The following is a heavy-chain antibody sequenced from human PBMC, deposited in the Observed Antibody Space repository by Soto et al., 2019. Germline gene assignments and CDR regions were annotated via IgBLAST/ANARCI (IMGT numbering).Heavy chain of an antibody. CDR3: ARRTSCYDFDY. V-gene: IGHV4-59*08. CDR2: IYYSGST. CDR1: GGSISSYY. J-gene: IGHJ4*02. Sequence: TSETLSLTCTVSGGSISSYYWSWIRQPPGKGLEWIGYIYYSGSTNYNPSLKSRVTISVDTSKNQFSLKLSSVTAADTAVYYCARRTSCYDFDYWGQGTLVTVPQ. D-gene: IGHD2-2*01.